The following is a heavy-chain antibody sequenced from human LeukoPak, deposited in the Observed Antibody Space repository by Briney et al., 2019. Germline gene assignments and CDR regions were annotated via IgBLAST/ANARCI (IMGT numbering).Heavy chain of an antibody. D-gene: IGHD3-10*01. J-gene: IGHJ6*02. CDR3: ARVVTMVRGVGGYYGMDV. Sequence: PSETLSLTCTVSGGSISNFYWSWIRQPPGKGLEWIRYIYYSGNTNYNPSLKSRVTISVDTSKNQFSLKLSSVTAEDTAVYYCARVVTMVRGVGGYYGMDVWGQGTTVTVSS. CDR1: GGSISNFY. V-gene: IGHV4-59*01. CDR2: IYYSGNT.